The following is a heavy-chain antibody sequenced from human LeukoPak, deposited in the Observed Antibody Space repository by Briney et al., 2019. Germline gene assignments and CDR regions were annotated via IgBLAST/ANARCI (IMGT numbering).Heavy chain of an antibody. CDR2: MNPNSGNT. Sequence: AASVKVCWKASGYTFTSYDINWVRQATGQGLEWMGWMNPNSGNTGYAQKFQGRVTITRNTSISTAYMELSSLRSEDTAVYYCATFRQGLPFDPWGQGTLVTVSS. D-gene: IGHD5-18*01. CDR3: ATFRQGLPFDP. CDR1: GYTFTSYD. J-gene: IGHJ5*02. V-gene: IGHV1-8*03.